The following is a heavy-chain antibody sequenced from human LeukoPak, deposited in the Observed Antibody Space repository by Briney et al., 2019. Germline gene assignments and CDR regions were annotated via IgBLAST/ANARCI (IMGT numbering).Heavy chain of an antibody. V-gene: IGHV5-51*01. Sequence: GESLEISCKGSGSSFTSYWIAWVRHLPGKGLDWMGIIYLGDSDTRYSPSFQGQVTISADKSISTAYLQWSSLKASDTAMYYCARLSSSWYGDIWGQGTMVTVSS. J-gene: IGHJ3*02. CDR3: ARLSSSWYGDI. CDR1: GSSFTSYW. CDR2: IYLGDSDT. D-gene: IGHD6-13*01.